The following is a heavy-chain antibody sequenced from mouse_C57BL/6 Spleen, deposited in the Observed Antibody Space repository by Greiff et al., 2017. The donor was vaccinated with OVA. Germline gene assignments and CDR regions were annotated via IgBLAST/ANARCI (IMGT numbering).Heavy chain of an antibody. D-gene: IGHD2-4*01. CDR1: GYTFTGYW. CDR3: ARRDYDVAWFAY. CDR2: ILPGSGST. V-gene: IGHV1-9*01. Sequence: VQLQQSGAELMKPGASVKLSCKATGYTFTGYWIEWVKQRPGHGLEWIGEILPGSGSTNYHEKFKGKATFTADTSSNTAYRQLSSLTTEDSAIYYCARRDYDVAWFAYWGQGTLVTGSA. J-gene: IGHJ3*01.